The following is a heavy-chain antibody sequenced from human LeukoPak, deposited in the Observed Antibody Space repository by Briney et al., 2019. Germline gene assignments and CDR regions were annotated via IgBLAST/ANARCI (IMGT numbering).Heavy chain of an antibody. CDR2: IYYSGST. Sequence: SQTLSLNCTVSGGSISSGGYYWSWIRQHPGEGLEWIGYIYYSGSTYYNPSLKSRVTISVDTSKNQFSLKLSSVTAADTAVYYCANYGSGSYRFDPWGQGTLVTVSS. CDR3: ANYGSGSYRFDP. J-gene: IGHJ5*02. CDR1: GGSISSGGYY. D-gene: IGHD3-10*01. V-gene: IGHV4-31*03.